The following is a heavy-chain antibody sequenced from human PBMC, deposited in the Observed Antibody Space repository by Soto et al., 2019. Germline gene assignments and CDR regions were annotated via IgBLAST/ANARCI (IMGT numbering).Heavy chain of an antibody. V-gene: IGHV3-7*01. D-gene: IGHD1-26*01. CDR2: IKQDGSEK. CDR1: GFTVSSNY. Sequence: GGSLRLSCAASGFTVSSNYMNWVRQAPGKGLEWVANIKQDGSEKYYVDSVKGRFTISRDNAKNSLYLQMNSLRAEDTAVYYCAREPSIVGSTNSDYYRDVIDVWGQGTTVTVSS. J-gene: IGHJ6*02. CDR3: AREPSIVGSTNSDYYRDVIDV.